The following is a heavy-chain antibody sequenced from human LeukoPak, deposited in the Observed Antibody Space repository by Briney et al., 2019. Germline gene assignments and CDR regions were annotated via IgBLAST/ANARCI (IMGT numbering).Heavy chain of an antibody. CDR1: GFTFSSYA. Sequence: PGGSLRLSCAASGFTFSSYAMHWVRQAPGKGLEWVSYISSSGSTIFYADSVKGRFTISRDNAKNSLYLQMNSLRAEDTAVYYCAGDDSSGYLFDYWGQGTLVTVSS. J-gene: IGHJ4*02. CDR3: AGDDSSGYLFDY. CDR2: ISSSGSTI. D-gene: IGHD3-22*01. V-gene: IGHV3-48*04.